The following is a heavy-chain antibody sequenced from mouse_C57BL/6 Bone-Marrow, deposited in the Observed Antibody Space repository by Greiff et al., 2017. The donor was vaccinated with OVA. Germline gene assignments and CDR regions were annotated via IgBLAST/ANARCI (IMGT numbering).Heavy chain of an antibody. CDR3: ERRDYDGCFDY. CDR2: ISSGGSYT. D-gene: IGHD2-4*01. V-gene: IGHV5-6*01. J-gene: IGHJ2*01. Sequence: DVHLVESGGDLVKPGGSLKLSCAASGFTFSSYGMSWVRQTPDKRLEWVATISSGGSYTYYPDSVQGRFTISRDNAKKTLYLQMSSLRCGYTAMDYYERRDYDGCFDYWGQGTTLTVSS. CDR1: GFTFSSYG.